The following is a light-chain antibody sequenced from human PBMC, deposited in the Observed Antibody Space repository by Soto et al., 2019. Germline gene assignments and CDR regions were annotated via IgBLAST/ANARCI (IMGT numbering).Light chain of an antibody. Sequence: DIVMTQSPLSLPVIPGEPASISCRSSQSLLHSNGYNYLDWYLRKPGQSPQLLINLGSNRASGVPDRFSGSGSGTDFILKISRVEAEDVGVYYCMQALQTPLTFGGGTKVEIK. CDR1: QSLLHSNGYNY. V-gene: IGKV2-28*01. CDR2: LGS. J-gene: IGKJ4*01. CDR3: MQALQTPLT.